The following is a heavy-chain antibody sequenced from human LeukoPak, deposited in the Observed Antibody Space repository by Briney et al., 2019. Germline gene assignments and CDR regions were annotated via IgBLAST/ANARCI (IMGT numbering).Heavy chain of an antibody. D-gene: IGHD2-8*01. Sequence: SETLSLTCTVSGGSISSYYWSWIRQPPGKGLEWIGYFYSGSTSYNVSLKSRVTISVDTSKNQVSLKLSSVTAADTAVYYCARSDCTSGVCYGFDFWGQGTLVSVSS. V-gene: IGHV4-59*08. CDR2: FYSGST. J-gene: IGHJ4*02. CDR1: GGSISSYY. CDR3: ARSDCTSGVCYGFDF.